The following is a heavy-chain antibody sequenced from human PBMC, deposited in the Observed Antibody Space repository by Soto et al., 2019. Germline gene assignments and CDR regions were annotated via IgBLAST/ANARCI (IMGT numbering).Heavy chain of an antibody. J-gene: IGHJ4*02. CDR3: ARELCTSSSCSGYLDH. Sequence: PGGSLRLSCAASGFTFTTHAMAWVRQAPGKGLEWVSSLAGRGTPSYYADSVNGRFTISRDNSKNTVYLQMNRLRAEDAAIYYCARELCTSSSCSGYLDHWGQGTLVTVSS. D-gene: IGHD2-2*01. CDR1: GFTFTTHA. V-gene: IGHV3-23*01. CDR2: LAGRGTPS.